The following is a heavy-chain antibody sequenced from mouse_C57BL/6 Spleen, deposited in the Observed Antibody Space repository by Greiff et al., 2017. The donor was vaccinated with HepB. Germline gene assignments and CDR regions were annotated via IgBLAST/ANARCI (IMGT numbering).Heavy chain of an antibody. Sequence: EVKLMESGGGLVQPGGSLKLSCAASGFTFSDYYMYWVRQTPEKRLEWVAYISNGGGSTYYPDTVKGRFTISRDNAKNTLYLQMSRLKSEDTAMYYCARQGDYDYDRYYAMDYWGQGTSVTVSS. D-gene: IGHD2-4*01. CDR3: ARQGDYDYDRYYAMDY. V-gene: IGHV5-12*01. CDR2: ISNGGGST. CDR1: GFTFSDYY. J-gene: IGHJ4*01.